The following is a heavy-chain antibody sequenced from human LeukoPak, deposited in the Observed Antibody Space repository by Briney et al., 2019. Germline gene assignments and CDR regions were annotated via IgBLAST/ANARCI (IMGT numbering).Heavy chain of an antibody. CDR3: ARVLHSSGSVAYYFDY. J-gene: IGHJ4*02. CDR2: IHYSGST. D-gene: IGHD3-22*01. Sequence: SETLSLTCAVSGDSISSSNWWTWVRQPPGKGLEWIGYIHYSGSTNYNPSLKSRVTISVDTSKNQFSLKLSSVTAADTAVYYCARVLHSSGSVAYYFDYWGQGTLVTVSS. V-gene: IGHV4-4*02. CDR1: GDSISSSNW.